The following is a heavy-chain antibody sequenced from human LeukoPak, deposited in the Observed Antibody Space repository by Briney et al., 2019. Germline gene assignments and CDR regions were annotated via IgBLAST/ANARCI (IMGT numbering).Heavy chain of an antibody. CDR2: MNPNSGNT. CDR1: GYTFTSYD. D-gene: IGHD4-17*01. Sequence: ASVKVSCKASGYTFTSYDINWVRQATGQGLEWMGWMNPNSGNTGYAQKFQGRVTITRNTSISPAYMELSSLRSEDTAVYYCARGSTTLTFRNMDVWGKGTTVTVSS. V-gene: IGHV1-8*03. J-gene: IGHJ6*03. CDR3: ARGSTTLTFRNMDV.